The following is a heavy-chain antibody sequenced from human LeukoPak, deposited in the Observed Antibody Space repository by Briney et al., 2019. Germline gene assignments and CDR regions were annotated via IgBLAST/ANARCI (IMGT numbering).Heavy chain of an antibody. CDR1: GHTLTEFS. V-gene: IGHV1-24*01. J-gene: IGHJ4*02. CDR2: YQPEDGET. Sequence: ASVKVSCKVSGHTLTEFSMHWVRQAPGKGLEWMGGYQPEDGETIYAQKFQGRVTMTEDTSTDTAYMELSSLRSEDTAVYYCATAYYYGSGSYYTDYWGQGTLVTVSS. CDR3: ATAYYYGSGSYYTDY. D-gene: IGHD3-10*01.